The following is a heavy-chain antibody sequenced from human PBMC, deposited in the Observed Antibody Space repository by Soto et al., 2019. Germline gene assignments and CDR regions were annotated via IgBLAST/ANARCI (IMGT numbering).Heavy chain of an antibody. V-gene: IGHV4-30-4*01. CDR1: GDSISTVDYF. J-gene: IGHJ5*01. CDR2: IYKSTTT. D-gene: IGHD2-15*01. Sequence: SETLSLTCSVSGDSISTVDYFWAWIRQPPGQALEYIGYIYKSTTTYYNPSFEGRVAISLDTSKSQFSLTVTSVTAADTAVYFGARGRYCLTGRCFPNWFDSWGQGTLVTVSS. CDR3: ARGRYCLTGRCFPNWFDS.